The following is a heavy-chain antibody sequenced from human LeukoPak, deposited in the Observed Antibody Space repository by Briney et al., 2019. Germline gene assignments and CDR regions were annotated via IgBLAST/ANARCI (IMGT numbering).Heavy chain of an antibody. CDR3: ARGRPALYSSGWPIFDY. J-gene: IGHJ4*02. CDR1: GYTFTSYG. CDR2: ISAYNGNT. Sequence: EASVKVSCKASGYTFTSYGISWVRQAPGQGLEWMGWISAYNGNTNYAQKLQGRVTMTTDTSTYTAFMDLRSLRSDDTAVYYCARGRPALYSSGWPIFDYWGQGTLVTVSS. D-gene: IGHD6-19*01. V-gene: IGHV1-18*01.